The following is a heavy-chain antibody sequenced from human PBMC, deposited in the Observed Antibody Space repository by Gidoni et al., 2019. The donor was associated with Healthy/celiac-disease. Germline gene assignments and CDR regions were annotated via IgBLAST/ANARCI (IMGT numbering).Heavy chain of an antibody. D-gene: IGHD1-1*01. CDR3: AKDQVWKHGVSNYYYYGMDV. CDR2: ISYDGSNK. CDR1: GFTFSSYG. J-gene: IGHJ6*02. V-gene: IGHV3-30*18. Sequence: QVQLVESGGGVVQPGRSLRLSCAASGFTFSSYGMPWVRQAPGKGLEWVAVISYDGSNKYYADSVKGRFTISRDNSKNTLYLQMNSLRAEDTAVYYCAKDQVWKHGVSNYYYYGMDVWVQGTTVTVSS.